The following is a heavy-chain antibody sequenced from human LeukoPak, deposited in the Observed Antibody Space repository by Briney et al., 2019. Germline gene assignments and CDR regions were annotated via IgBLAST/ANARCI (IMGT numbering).Heavy chain of an antibody. CDR3: ARSDIVVVPAAIDYYYYMDV. CDR2: IIPIFGTA. J-gene: IGHJ6*03. CDR1: GGTFSSYA. Sequence: ASVKVSCKASGGTFSSYAISWVRQAPGQGLEWMGGIIPIFGTANYAQKFQGRVTITTDESTSTAYMELSSLRFEDTAVYYCARSDIVVVPAAIDYYYYMDVWGKGTTVTVSS. V-gene: IGHV1-69*05. D-gene: IGHD2-2*01.